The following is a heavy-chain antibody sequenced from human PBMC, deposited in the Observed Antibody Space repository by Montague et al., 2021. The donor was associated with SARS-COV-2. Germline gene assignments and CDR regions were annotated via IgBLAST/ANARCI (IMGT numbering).Heavy chain of an antibody. V-gene: IGHV4-39*01. CDR2: IYYSGST. CDR1: GGSISSSSYY. Sequence: SETLSLTCTVSGGSISSSSYYWGWIRQPPGKGLEWIGSIYYSGSTYYNPSLKSRVTISVDTSKNQFSLKLSSVTAADTAGYYCASERIYGSGCYSNPFLLVDYWGQGTLVTVSS. CDR3: ASERIYGSGCYSNPFLLVDY. J-gene: IGHJ4*02. D-gene: IGHD3-10*01.